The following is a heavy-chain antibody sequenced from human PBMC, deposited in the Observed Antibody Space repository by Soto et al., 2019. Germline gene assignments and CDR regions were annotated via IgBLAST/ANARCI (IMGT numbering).Heavy chain of an antibody. D-gene: IGHD4-17*01. V-gene: IGHV3-21*01. CDR3: ARERGGYGGNFDY. CDR2: ISSSSSYI. CDR1: GFTFSSYG. Sequence: PGGSLRLSCAASGFTFSSYGMNWVRQAPGKGLEWVSSISSSSSYIYYANSVKGRFTISRDNAKNSLYLQMNSLRAEDTAVYYCARERGGYGGNFDYWGQGALVTVPQ. J-gene: IGHJ4*02.